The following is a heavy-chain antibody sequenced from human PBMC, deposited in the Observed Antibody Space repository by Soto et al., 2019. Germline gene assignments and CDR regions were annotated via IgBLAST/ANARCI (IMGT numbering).Heavy chain of an antibody. CDR2: ISGYNGDT. CDR1: GYPFTRYS. J-gene: IGHJ6*02. D-gene: IGHD3-3*01. CDR3: ARASLTIFGAPYGMDV. Sequence: ASVKVSCKASGYPFTRYSIRWVRQAPGQGLQWMGWISGYNGDTEYSKNFQGRLTMTIDTSTTTASMELRSLRSDDTAVYYCARASLTIFGAPYGMDVWGQGTSVTVSS. V-gene: IGHV1-18*04.